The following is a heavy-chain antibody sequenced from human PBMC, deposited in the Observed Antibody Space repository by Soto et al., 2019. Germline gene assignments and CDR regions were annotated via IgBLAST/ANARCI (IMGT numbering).Heavy chain of an antibody. Sequence: SVTLSLTCAVYGGSFSGYYWSWIRQPPGKGLEWIGYIYYSGSTNYNPSLKSRVTISVDTSKNQFSLKLSSVTAADTAVYYCARVGSYWDYWGQGTLVTVSS. CDR3: ARVGSYWDY. J-gene: IGHJ4*02. CDR2: IYYSGST. V-gene: IGHV4-59*01. CDR1: GGSFSGYY. D-gene: IGHD1-26*01.